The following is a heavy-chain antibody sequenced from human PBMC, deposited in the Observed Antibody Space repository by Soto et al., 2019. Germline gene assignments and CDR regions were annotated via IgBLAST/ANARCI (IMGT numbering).Heavy chain of an antibody. CDR2: IYSGGST. CDR3: ARDRCSGGSCYNWFDP. J-gene: IGHJ5*02. CDR1: GFTVSSNY. V-gene: IGHV3-53*04. Sequence: PGGSLRLSCAASGFTVSSNYMSWVRQAPGKGLDWVSVIYSGGSTYYADSVKGRFTISRHNSKNTLYLQMNSLRAEDTAVYYCARDRCSGGSCYNWFDPWGQGTLVTVSS. D-gene: IGHD2-15*01.